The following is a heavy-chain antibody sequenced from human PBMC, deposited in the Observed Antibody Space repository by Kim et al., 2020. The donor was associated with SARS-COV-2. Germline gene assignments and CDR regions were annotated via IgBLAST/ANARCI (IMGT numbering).Heavy chain of an antibody. D-gene: IGHD3-9*01. V-gene: IGHV1-8*01. CDR2: MSPISNIT. CDR3: VRGLTGGDY. Sequence: ASVKVSCKTSGYIFTTYDINWVRQAPGQGLEWMGWMSPISNITASAQKFQGRVAMTKNASISTAYMELTGLTSDDTAIYYCVRGLTGGDYWGQGTQITVS. CDR1: GYIFTTYD. J-gene: IGHJ4*02.